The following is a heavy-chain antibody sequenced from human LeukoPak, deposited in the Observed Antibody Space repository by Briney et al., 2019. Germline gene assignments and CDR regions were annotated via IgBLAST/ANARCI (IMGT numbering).Heavy chain of an antibody. CDR1: GYTFTSYD. CDR3: ARGQSTGYPYYFEY. J-gene: IGHJ4*02. D-gene: IGHD5-12*01. CDR2: MNPNSGST. Sequence: GASVKVSCKASGYTFTSYDINWVRQATGQGLEWMGWMNPNSGSTGYAQKFQGRVTITRSTSISTAYMELSGLRSEDTAVYYCARGQSTGYPYYFEYWGQGTLVTVSS. V-gene: IGHV1-8*03.